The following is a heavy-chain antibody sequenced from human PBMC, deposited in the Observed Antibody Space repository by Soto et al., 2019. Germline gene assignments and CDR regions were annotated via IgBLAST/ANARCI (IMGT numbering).Heavy chain of an antibody. Sequence: LRLSCAASGFTFSSYGMHWVRQAPGKGLEWVAVIWYDGSNKYYADSVKGRFTISRDNSKNTLYLQMNSLRAEDTAVYYCARDRYYDYVWGSYRYTHDAFDIWGQGTMVTVSS. J-gene: IGHJ3*02. D-gene: IGHD3-16*02. CDR3: ARDRYYDYVWGSYRYTHDAFDI. V-gene: IGHV3-33*01. CDR2: IWYDGSNK. CDR1: GFTFSSYG.